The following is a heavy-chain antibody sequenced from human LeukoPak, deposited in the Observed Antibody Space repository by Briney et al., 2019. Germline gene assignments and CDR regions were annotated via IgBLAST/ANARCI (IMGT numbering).Heavy chain of an antibody. D-gene: IGHD3-22*01. J-gene: IGHJ6*03. Sequence: KPSETLSLTCTVSGVSISSSSYYWGWIRQPPGKGLEWIGSIYYSGSTYYNPSLNSRVTISVDTSKNQFSLKLSSVTAADTAVYYCARDLDYYDSSGYRPIYYYYYMDVWGKGTTVTVSS. CDR2: IYYSGST. CDR3: ARDLDYYDSSGYRPIYYYYYMDV. CDR1: GVSISSSSYY. V-gene: IGHV4-39*07.